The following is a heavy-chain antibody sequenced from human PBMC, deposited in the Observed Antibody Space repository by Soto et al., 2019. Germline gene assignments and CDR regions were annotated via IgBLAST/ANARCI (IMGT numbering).Heavy chain of an antibody. CDR2: IRGDGTRT. CDR3: ARGTLTSIDMVDY. J-gene: IGHJ4*02. Sequence: PGGSLRLSCAASGFTFSNYWMHWVRQGPGKGLVWVSRIRGDGTRTNYADSVRGRFTVSRDNAKNTLYLQINSLTAEDTAGYYCARGTLTSIDMVDYWGQGTLVTVSS. CDR1: GFTFSNYW. V-gene: IGHV3-74*01. D-gene: IGHD2-21*01.